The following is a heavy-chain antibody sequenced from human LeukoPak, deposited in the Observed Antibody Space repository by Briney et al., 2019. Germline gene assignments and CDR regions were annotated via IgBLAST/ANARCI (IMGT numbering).Heavy chain of an antibody. CDR2: ISSSSSYI. J-gene: IGHJ6*02. CDR3: ARDYYCSGGSCYGMDV. V-gene: IGHV3-21*04. CDR1: GFTFSSYS. Sequence: GGSLRLSCAASGFTFSSYSMNWVRQAPGKGLEWVSSISSSSSYIYYADSVKGRFTISRDNAKNSLYLQMNSLRADDTAVYYCARDYYCSGGSCYGMDVWGQGTTVTVSS. D-gene: IGHD2-15*01.